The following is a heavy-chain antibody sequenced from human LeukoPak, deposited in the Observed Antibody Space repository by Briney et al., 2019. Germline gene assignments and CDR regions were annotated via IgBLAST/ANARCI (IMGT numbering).Heavy chain of an antibody. CDR1: GFTFSNFA. J-gene: IGHJ6*02. D-gene: IGHD2-21*02. Sequence: GGSLRLSCAASGFTFSNFAMHWVRQAPGKGLEWVAVISVDGSDKYYADSVKGRFTISRDNSKNTLYLQRDSVLPEDTAVYYCMRDGCDGHCSDYYGMDVWGQGTTVTVSS. V-gene: IGHV3-30*01. CDR3: MRDGCDGHCSDYYGMDV. CDR2: ISVDGSDK.